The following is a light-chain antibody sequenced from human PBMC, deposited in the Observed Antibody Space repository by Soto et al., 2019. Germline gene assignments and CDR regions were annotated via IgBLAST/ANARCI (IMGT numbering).Light chain of an antibody. CDR2: DVS. CDR3: KSYTTGSTYV. Sequence: QSVLAQPASVSGSPGQSIAISCTGISSDVGAYNYVSWYQQHPGKAPKLIIFDVSNRPSGVSNRFSGSKSGDTASLTISGLQAEYEADYFCKSYTTGSTYVFGPGTQLTVL. CDR1: SSDVGAYNY. V-gene: IGLV2-14*01. J-gene: IGLJ1*01.